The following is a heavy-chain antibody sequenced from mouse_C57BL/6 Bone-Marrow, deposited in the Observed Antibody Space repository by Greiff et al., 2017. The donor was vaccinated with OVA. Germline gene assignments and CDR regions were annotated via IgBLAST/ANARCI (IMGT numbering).Heavy chain of an antibody. CDR2: ISNGGGST. V-gene: IGHV5-12*01. CDR3: ARQGYYGSGFDY. Sequence: EVQRVESGGGLVQPGGSLKLSCAASGFTFSDYYMYWVRQTPEKRLEWVAYISNGGGSTYYPDTVKGRFTISRDNAKNTLYLQMSRLKSEDTAMYYCARQGYYGSGFDYWGQGTTLTVSS. D-gene: IGHD1-1*01. J-gene: IGHJ2*01. CDR1: GFTFSDYY.